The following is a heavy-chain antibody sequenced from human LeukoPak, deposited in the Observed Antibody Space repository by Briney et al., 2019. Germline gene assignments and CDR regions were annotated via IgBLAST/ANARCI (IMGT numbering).Heavy chain of an antibody. Sequence: SETLSLTCTVSGDSMSSYYWNFIRQPAGKGLEWIGRIHTSWTTYYNPSLKSRITMSVDTSRNQFSLRLTSVTAADTAVYYRARGDYYDGGGRNWFDPWGQGTLVTVSS. V-gene: IGHV4-4*07. CDR2: IHTSWTT. CDR1: GDSMSSYY. D-gene: IGHD3-16*01. J-gene: IGHJ5*02. CDR3: ARGDYYDGGGRNWFDP.